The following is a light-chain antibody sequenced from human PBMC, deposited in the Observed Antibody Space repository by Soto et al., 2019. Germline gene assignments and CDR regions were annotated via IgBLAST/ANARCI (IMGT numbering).Light chain of an antibody. V-gene: IGKV3-20*01. J-gene: IGKJ1*01. CDR2: GAS. CDR3: QQYGSSLWT. CDR1: QSVSSSY. Sequence: EIVLTHSPATLSLSPWERATLSCRASQSVSSSYLAWYQQKPGQAPRLLIYGASSRATGIPDRFSGSGSGTDFTLTISRLEPEDFAVYYCQQYGSSLWTFGQGTKVDI.